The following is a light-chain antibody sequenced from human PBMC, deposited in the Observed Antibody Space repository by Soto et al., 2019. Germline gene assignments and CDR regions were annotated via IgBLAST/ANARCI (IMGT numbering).Light chain of an antibody. Sequence: QSALTQPASVSGSPGQSITISCTGTSSDVGTYNYVSWYQQHPGKAPKLIIYGVTNRPSGVSNRFSGSKSDNTASLTISGLQAEDEAGYYCSSYTSSAFVVFGGGTKVTVL. CDR2: GVT. J-gene: IGLJ2*01. CDR3: SSYTSSAFVV. CDR1: SSDVGTYNY. V-gene: IGLV2-14*01.